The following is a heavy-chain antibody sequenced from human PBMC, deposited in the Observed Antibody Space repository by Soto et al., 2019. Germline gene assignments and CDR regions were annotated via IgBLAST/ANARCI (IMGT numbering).Heavy chain of an antibody. CDR2: ISGNGRII. D-gene: IGHD4-17*01. Sequence: QVLLVESGGGLVKPGGSLRLSCATSGFIFSDYYMHWIRQAPGKGLEWISYISGNGRIIQYADSAKGRFTISRANAQNSLYLQMNSLRAEDTALYFCARDFDADSRTDFDYWGQGTLVTVSS. V-gene: IGHV3-11*01. J-gene: IGHJ4*02. CDR3: ARDFDADSRTDFDY. CDR1: GFIFSDYY.